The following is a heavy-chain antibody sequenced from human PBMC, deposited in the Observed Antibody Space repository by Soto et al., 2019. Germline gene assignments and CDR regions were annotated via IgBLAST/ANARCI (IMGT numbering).Heavy chain of an antibody. CDR3: AKVRYSSPMGYYYGMDV. CDR1: RVAFSKFI. Sequence: QAQLEQSGGEVQKPGSSVKVSCKASRVAFSKFIVTWVRQAPGLGLEWVGGIIPVCGTANYAQKFQGRVTITADESTSTSYMEVNNLRSEDTAVYYCAKVRYSSPMGYYYGMDVWGQGTTVTVSS. CDR2: IIPVCGTA. V-gene: IGHV1-69*01. J-gene: IGHJ6*02. D-gene: IGHD2-2*01.